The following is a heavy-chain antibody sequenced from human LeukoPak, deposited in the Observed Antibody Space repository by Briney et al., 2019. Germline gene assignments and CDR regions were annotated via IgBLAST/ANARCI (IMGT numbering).Heavy chain of an antibody. CDR2: IRYDGSNK. J-gene: IGHJ4*02. CDR1: GFTFSSYG. D-gene: IGHD2-21*01. V-gene: IGHV3-30*02. CDR3: AKAPVTTCSGAYCYPFDY. Sequence: GGSLRLSCAASGFTFSSYGMHWIRQAPGKGLEWVAFIRYDGSNKYYADSVKGRFTISRDNSKNTLYLQMNSLRAEDTAVYYCAKAPVTTCSGAYCYPFDYWGQGTLVTVSS.